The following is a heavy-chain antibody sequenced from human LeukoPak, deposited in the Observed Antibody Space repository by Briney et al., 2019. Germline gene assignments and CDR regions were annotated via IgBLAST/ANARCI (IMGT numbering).Heavy chain of an antibody. CDR3: ARDERYAFHI. Sequence: GGSLRLSCAASGFTFSTYWMDWVRQAPGKGLEWVANIKQDGSEKHYVDSVKGRFIISRDNAKNLLYLQMNSLRDEDTAVYYCARDERYAFHIWGQGTLVTVSS. V-gene: IGHV3-7*01. CDR2: IKQDGSEK. J-gene: IGHJ3*02. CDR1: GFTFSTYW.